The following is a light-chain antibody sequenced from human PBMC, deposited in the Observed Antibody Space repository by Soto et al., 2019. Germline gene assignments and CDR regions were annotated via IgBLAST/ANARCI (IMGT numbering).Light chain of an antibody. J-gene: IGKJ2*01. CDR1: QSVSSSD. V-gene: IGKV3D-20*01. Sequence: EIVLTQSPATLSLSPGERATLSCGASQSVSSSDLAWYQQKPGLAPRLLIYDASSRSTGIPDRFSGSGSGTDFTLTISRLEPEDFAVYYCQQYGNSPYTFGQGTKLESK. CDR2: DAS. CDR3: QQYGNSPYT.